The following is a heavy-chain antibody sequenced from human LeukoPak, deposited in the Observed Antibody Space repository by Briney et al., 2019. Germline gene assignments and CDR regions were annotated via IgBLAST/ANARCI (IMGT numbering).Heavy chain of an antibody. CDR1: GFTFSSYG. CDR2: ISYDGSNK. D-gene: IGHD1-26*01. CDR3: AKAGGVDRQFYYYYGMDV. V-gene: IGHV3-30*18. J-gene: IGHJ6*02. Sequence: LRLSCAASGFTFSSYGMHWVRQAPGKGLEWVAVISYDGSNKYYADSVMGRFTISRDNSKNTLYLQMNSLRAEDTAVYYCAKAGGVDRQFYYYYGMDVWGQGTTVTVSS.